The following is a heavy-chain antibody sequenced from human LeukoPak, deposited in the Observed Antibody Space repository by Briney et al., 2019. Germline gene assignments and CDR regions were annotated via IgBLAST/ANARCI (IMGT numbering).Heavy chain of an antibody. J-gene: IGHJ4*02. CDR3: ARGLDCGGDCYPDY. CDR1: GGTFSSYA. Sequence: SVKVSCKASGGTFSSYAISWVRQAPGQGLEWMGGIIPIFGTANYAQKFQGRVTITADESTSTAYMELSSLRSEDTAVYYCARGLDCGGDCYPDYWGQGTLVTVSS. V-gene: IGHV1-69*01. D-gene: IGHD2-21*02. CDR2: IIPIFGTA.